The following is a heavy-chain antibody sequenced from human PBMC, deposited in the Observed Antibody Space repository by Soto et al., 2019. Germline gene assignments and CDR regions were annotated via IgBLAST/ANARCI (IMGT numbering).Heavy chain of an antibody. J-gene: IGHJ4*02. Sequence: PGGSLRLSCAASGFMFSSYALHRVRQSPGKGLDWVEVISYDGSKQYYADSVKGLFTICRDNSKNTLYLQMNSLRAADTAVYDCVKGSEINPYWGQGTQVTVSS. CDR1: GFMFSSYA. CDR3: VKGSEINPY. D-gene: IGHD3-16*01. V-gene: IGHV3-30*18. CDR2: ISYDGSKQ.